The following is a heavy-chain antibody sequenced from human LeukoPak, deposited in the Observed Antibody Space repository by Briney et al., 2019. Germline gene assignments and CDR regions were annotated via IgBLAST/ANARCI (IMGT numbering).Heavy chain of an antibody. CDR2: IYYSGST. J-gene: IGHJ4*02. V-gene: IGHV4-59*01. CDR3: ARGVADYYFDY. Sequence: SETLSLTCTVSGCSISSYYWSWIRQPPGKGLEWIGYIYYSGSTNYNPSLKSRVTISVDTSKNQFSLKLISVTAADTAVYYCARGVADYYFDYWGQGTLVTVSS. CDR1: GCSISSYY.